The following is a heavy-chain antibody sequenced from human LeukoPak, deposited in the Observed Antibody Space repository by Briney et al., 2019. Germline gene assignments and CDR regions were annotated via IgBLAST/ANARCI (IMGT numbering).Heavy chain of an antibody. V-gene: IGHV4-59*08. CDR3: ARHNGAAGGVFDY. CDR1: GGSISNFY. J-gene: IGHJ4*02. CDR2: IHYSGSI. Sequence: PSETLSLTFTVSGGSISNFYWSWIRQPRGKGLEGIAYIHYSGSINYSPSLKSRVIISVDTSKNQSSLKLRSVTAADTAVYYCARHNGAAGGVFDYWGQGTLVTVSS. D-gene: IGHD6-13*01.